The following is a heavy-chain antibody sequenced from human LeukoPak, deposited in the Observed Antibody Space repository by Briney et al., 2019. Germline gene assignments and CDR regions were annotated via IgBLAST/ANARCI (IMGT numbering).Heavy chain of an antibody. D-gene: IGHD6-13*01. V-gene: IGHV4-39*01. CDR1: GGSISSNSYY. J-gene: IGHJ2*01. CDR3: ARPYYSININWFFDL. Sequence: SETLSLTCTVSGGSISSNSYYWGWIRQPPGKGLEWIGSINYGGSTYYNPSLKSRVTISVDTSKNQFSLKLSSVTAADTAVYYCARPYYSININWFFDLWGRGTLVTVSS. CDR2: INYGGST.